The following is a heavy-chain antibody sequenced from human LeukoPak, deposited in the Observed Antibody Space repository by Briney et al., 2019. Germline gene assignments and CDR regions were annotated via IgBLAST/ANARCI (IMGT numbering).Heavy chain of an antibody. CDR3: ARAQAGTGTYYYYMDV. Sequence: SETLSLTCSVSGGSISSSYWSWIRQPAGKGLEWIGRMYTSGNSNYNPSLKSRVTMSIDTSKNQFSLKLSSVTAADTAVYYCARAQAGTGTYYYYMDVWGKGTTVTVSS. V-gene: IGHV4-4*07. D-gene: IGHD6-13*01. CDR1: GGSISSSY. CDR2: MYTSGNS. J-gene: IGHJ6*03.